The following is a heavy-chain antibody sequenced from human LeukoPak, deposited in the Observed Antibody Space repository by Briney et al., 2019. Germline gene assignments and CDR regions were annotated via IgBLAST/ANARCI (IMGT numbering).Heavy chain of an antibody. CDR2: IKEDGSET. J-gene: IGHJ3*02. Sequence: GGSLRLSCAASGFSFSSCWMNWVRQAPGKGLEWVAKIKEDGSETYYVESVKGRFTISRDNANNLLSLQMNSLRVEDTAVYYCASGRAGESQYGDFDIWGQGTKVIVSP. CDR3: ASGRAGESQYGDFDI. CDR1: GFSFSSCW. D-gene: IGHD2-2*01. V-gene: IGHV3-7*01.